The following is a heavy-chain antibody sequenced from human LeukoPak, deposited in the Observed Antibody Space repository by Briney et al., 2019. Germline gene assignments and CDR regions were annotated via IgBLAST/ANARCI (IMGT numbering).Heavy chain of an antibody. CDR3: AKFLGPGYCSSTSCYEGWFDY. J-gene: IGHJ4*02. Sequence: GGSLRLSCAASRFTFSSYSMNWVRQAPGKGLEWVSAISGSGGSTYYADSVKGRFTISRDNSKNTLYLQMNSLRAEDTAVYYCAKFLGPGYCSSTSCYEGWFDYWGQGTLVTVSS. CDR2: ISGSGGST. V-gene: IGHV3-23*01. CDR1: RFTFSSYS. D-gene: IGHD2-2*01.